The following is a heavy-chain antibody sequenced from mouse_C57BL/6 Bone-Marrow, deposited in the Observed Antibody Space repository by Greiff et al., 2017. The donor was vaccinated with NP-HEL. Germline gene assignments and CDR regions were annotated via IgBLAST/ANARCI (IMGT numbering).Heavy chain of an antibody. CDR2: FHPYNDDT. Sequence: VQLQQSGAELVKPGASVKMSCKASGYTFTTYPIEWVKQNHGKSLEWIGNFHPYNDDTEYNEKFKNKATLTVEKSSSTVYLELSRLTSDDSSVYYCARGGNYWYYFDKWGQGTTLTVTS. V-gene: IGHV1-47*01. CDR1: GYTFTTYP. J-gene: IGHJ2*01. CDR3: ARGGNYWYYFDK. D-gene: IGHD2-1*01.